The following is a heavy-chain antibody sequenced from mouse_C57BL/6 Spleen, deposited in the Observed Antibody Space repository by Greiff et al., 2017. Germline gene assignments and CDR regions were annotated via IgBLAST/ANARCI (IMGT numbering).Heavy chain of an antibody. D-gene: IGHD1-1*01. CDR1: GYTFTSYW. CDR3: ARGDLITTGELRD. CDR2: IYPGSGST. Sequence: VQLQQPGAELVKPGASVKMSCKASGYTFTSYWITWVKQRPGQGLEWIGDIYPGSGSTNYNEKFKSKATLTVDTSSSTAYMQLSSLTSEDSAVYYCARGDLITTGELRDWGQGTTLTVSS. V-gene: IGHV1-55*01. J-gene: IGHJ2*01.